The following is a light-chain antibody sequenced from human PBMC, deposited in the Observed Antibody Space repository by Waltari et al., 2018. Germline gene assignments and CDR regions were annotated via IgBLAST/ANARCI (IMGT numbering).Light chain of an antibody. CDR3: SSYTSSTTWV. J-gene: IGLJ3*02. V-gene: IGLV2-18*02. Sequence: QSALTQPPSVSGSPGQSVTISCTGTSSDVGSYNRVSWYQQPPDTAPKLMIYEVNYRPSGVPDRFSGSKSGNTASLTISGLQAEDEAHYYCSSYTSSTTWVFGGGTKLTVL. CDR1: SSDVGSYNR. CDR2: EVN.